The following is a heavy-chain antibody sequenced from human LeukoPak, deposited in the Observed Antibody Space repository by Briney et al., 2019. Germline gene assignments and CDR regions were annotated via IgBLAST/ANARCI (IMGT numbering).Heavy chain of an antibody. D-gene: IGHD5-18*01. V-gene: IGHV3-21*01. J-gene: IGHJ4*02. CDR1: VFTFSSYS. CDR3: ARSGYSYAKGDYYFDY. CDR2: ISSSSSYI. Sequence: GGSLRLSCAASVFTFSSYSMNWVRQAPGKGLEWVSSISSSSSYIYYADSVKGRFTISRDNAKNSLYLQMNSLRAEDTAVYYCARSGYSYAKGDYYFDYWGQGTLVTVSS.